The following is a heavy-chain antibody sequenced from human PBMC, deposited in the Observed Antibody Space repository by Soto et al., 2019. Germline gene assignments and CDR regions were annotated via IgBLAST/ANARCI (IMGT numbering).Heavy chain of an antibody. Sequence: SETLSLTCTVSGGSISPYYWSWIRQPPGKGLEWIGYIYYSGSTSYNPSLKSRVTIAIDTSKNQFSLNLSSMTATDTAVYYCARRGDWGSDEFEYWGQGTLVTVSS. D-gene: IGHD7-27*01. V-gene: IGHV4-59*08. CDR2: IYYSGST. CDR1: GGSISPYY. J-gene: IGHJ4*02. CDR3: ARRGDWGSDEFEY.